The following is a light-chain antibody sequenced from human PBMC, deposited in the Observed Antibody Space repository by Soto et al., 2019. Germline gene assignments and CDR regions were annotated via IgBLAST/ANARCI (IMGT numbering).Light chain of an antibody. CDR1: LPISSS. V-gene: IGKV1-12*01. Sequence: DIQMTQSPSSLSASVGDRVTITCRASLPISSSVAWYQQKPGKAPNLLIFSASALHRGVPPRFSGSGSGTTFTLTVSSLQPEDFATYYCQQADSFPWTFGQGTKVDIK. CDR3: QQADSFPWT. CDR2: SAS. J-gene: IGKJ1*01.